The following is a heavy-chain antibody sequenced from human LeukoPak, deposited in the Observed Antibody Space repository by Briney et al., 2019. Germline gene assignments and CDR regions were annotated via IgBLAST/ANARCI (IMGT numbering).Heavy chain of an antibody. D-gene: IGHD6-13*01. J-gene: IGHJ6*02. Sequence: PSETLSLTCTVSGGSMNDYYWTWIRQPPGRGLEWIGYMYYSGSTKYNPSLKSRLTISLDRSRNQFSLKLSSVTAADTAVYYCARGIAAAGDYGMDVWGQGTTVTVSS. CDR3: ARGIAAAGDYGMDV. CDR2: MYYSGST. V-gene: IGHV4-59*01. CDR1: GGSMNDYY.